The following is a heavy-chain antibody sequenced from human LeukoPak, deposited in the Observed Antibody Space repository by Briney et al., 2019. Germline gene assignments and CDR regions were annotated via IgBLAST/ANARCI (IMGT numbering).Heavy chain of an antibody. Sequence: PGGSLRLSCAASGFTFSSYWMSWVRQAPGKGLEWVANIKQDGSEKYYVDSVKGRFTISRDNAKNSLYLQMNSLRAEDTAVYYCARERMTTVTHHDAFDTWGQGTMVTVSS. CDR2: IKQDGSEK. D-gene: IGHD4-17*01. V-gene: IGHV3-7*01. J-gene: IGHJ3*02. CDR3: ARERMTTVTHHDAFDT. CDR1: GFTFSSYW.